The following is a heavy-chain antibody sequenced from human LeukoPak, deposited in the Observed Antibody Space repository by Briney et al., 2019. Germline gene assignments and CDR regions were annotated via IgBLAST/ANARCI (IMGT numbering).Heavy chain of an antibody. Sequence: ASVKVSCTASGYTFTSYYMHWVRQAPGQGLEWMGIINPSGGSTSYAQKFQGRVTMTRDMSTSTVYMELSSLRSEDTAVYYCARNREVVTFYYGMDVWGQGTTVTVSS. CDR1: GYTFTSYY. D-gene: IGHD4-23*01. CDR3: ARNREVVTFYYGMDV. V-gene: IGHV1-46*01. CDR2: INPSGGST. J-gene: IGHJ6*02.